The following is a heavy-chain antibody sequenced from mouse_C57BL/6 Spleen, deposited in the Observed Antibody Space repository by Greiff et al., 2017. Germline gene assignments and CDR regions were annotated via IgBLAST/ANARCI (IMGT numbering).Heavy chain of an antibody. Sequence: EVKLVESGGGLVKPGGSLKLSCAASGFTFSSYTMSWVRQTPEKRLEWVATISGGGGNTYYPDSVKGRFTISRDNAKNTLYLQMRSLRSEDTALYYCARRGDGYYSYWYFDVWGTGTTVTVSS. CDR1: GFTFSSYT. CDR3: ARRGDGYYSYWYFDV. CDR2: ISGGGGNT. J-gene: IGHJ1*03. D-gene: IGHD2-3*01. V-gene: IGHV5-9*01.